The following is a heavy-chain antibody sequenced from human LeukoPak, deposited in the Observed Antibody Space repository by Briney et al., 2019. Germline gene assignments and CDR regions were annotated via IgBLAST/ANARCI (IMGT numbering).Heavy chain of an antibody. Sequence: GGSLRLSCAASGFTFSSYWMHWVRQAPGKGLVWVSRINSDGSSTSYADSVKGRSTISRDNAKNTLYLQMNSLRAEDTAVYYCARVGRGYSLGMDVWGQGTTVTVSS. J-gene: IGHJ6*02. V-gene: IGHV3-74*01. CDR2: INSDGSST. D-gene: IGHD5-18*01. CDR3: ARVGRGYSLGMDV. CDR1: GFTFSSYW.